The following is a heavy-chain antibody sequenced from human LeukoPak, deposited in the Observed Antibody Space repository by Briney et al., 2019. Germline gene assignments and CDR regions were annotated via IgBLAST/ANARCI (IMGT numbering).Heavy chain of an antibody. CDR3: ASRNWKYPTRFDY. CDR2: IIPIFGTA. J-gene: IGHJ4*02. V-gene: IGHV1-69*05. Sequence: SVKVSCKASGGTFSSYAISWVRQAPGQGLEWMGGIIPIFGTANYAQKFQGRVTITTDESTSTAYMELSSLRSEDTAVYYCASRNWKYPTRFDYWGQGTLVTVSS. D-gene: IGHD1-7*01. CDR1: GGTFSSYA.